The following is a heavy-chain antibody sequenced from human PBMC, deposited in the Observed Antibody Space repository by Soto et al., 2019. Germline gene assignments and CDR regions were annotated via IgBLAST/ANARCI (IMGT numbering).Heavy chain of an antibody. CDR1: GCNFKSVG. J-gene: IGHJ4*02. V-gene: IGHV3-30*03. CDR3: VRDLVGPGLDY. Sequence: GGSLRLSCTTSGCNFKSVGMQWVRQAPAKGLEWVTFISFDGSRKYYPHSLKGRFTVSRDNSNNTLFLQMDSLSVEDTAMYYCVRDLVGPGLDYWGQGALVTVSS. D-gene: IGHD1-26*01. CDR2: ISFDGSRK.